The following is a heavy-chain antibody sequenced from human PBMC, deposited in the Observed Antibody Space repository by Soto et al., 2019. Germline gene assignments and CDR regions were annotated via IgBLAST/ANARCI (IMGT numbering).Heavy chain of an antibody. J-gene: IGHJ4*02. Sequence: GASVKVSCKASGGTFSSYAISWVRQAPGQGLEWMGGIIPIFGTANYAQKFQGRVTITADESTSTAYMELSSLRSEDTAGYYGARDRRVRRGYSHFDYWGQGTLVTVSS. CDR2: IIPIFGTA. CDR3: ARDRRVRRGYSHFDY. D-gene: IGHD3-22*01. V-gene: IGHV1-69*13. CDR1: GGTFSSYA.